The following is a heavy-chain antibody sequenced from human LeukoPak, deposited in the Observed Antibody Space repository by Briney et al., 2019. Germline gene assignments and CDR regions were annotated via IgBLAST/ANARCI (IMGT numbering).Heavy chain of an antibody. CDR3: AKGNTPDYYGSGSYYSYFDY. V-gene: IGHV4-34*01. J-gene: IGHJ4*02. CDR1: GGSFSGYY. Sequence: SETLSLTCAVYGGSFSGYYWSWIRQPPGKGLEWIGEINHSGSTNYNPSLKSRDTISVDTSQNQFSLKLSSVTAADTAVYYCAKGNTPDYYGSGSYYSYFDYWGQGTLVTVSS. CDR2: INHSGST. D-gene: IGHD3-10*01.